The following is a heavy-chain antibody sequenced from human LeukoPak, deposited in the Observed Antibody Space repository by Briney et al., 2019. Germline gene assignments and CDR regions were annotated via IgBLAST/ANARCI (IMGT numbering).Heavy chain of an antibody. CDR1: GGSFSGYY. CDR3: ARGEYSSSARYFDY. J-gene: IGHJ4*02. D-gene: IGHD6-6*01. V-gene: IGHV4-34*01. Sequence: PSETLSLTCAVYGGSFSGYYWSWIRQPPGKGLEWIGEINHSGSTNYNPPLKSRVTISVDTSKNQFSLKLSSVTAADTAVYYCARGEYSSSARYFDYWGQGTLVTVSS. CDR2: INHSGST.